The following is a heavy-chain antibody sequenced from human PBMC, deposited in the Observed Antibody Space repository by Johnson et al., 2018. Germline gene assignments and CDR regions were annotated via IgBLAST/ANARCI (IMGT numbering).Heavy chain of an antibody. CDR1: GFTFSRYA. CDR3: ARGGIIGSTWADAFDI. Sequence: VQLVESGGGVVQPGRSLRLSCSASGFTFSRYALHWIRQAPGKGLEWVALISFDGSNKFHAESLRGRFIISRDNFKNTLSLQMNSPRAEDTAIYYCARGGIIGSTWADAFDIWGQGTFLTVSS. J-gene: IGHJ3*02. CDR2: ISFDGSNK. D-gene: IGHD1-20*01. V-gene: IGHV3-30-3*01.